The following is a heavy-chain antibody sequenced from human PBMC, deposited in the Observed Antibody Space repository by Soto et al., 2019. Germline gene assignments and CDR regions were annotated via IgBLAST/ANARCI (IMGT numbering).Heavy chain of an antibody. V-gene: IGHV4-59*08. D-gene: IGHD1-26*01. Sequence: ETVSLTCTVSGGSISSYYWSWIRQPPGKGLEWIGYIYYSGSTNYNPSLKSRVTISVDTSKNQFSLKLSSVTAADTAVYSSARNGPGILGGYLTCFDCWGQETQVPVSS. J-gene: IGHJ4*02. CDR2: IYYSGST. CDR3: ARNGPGILGGYLTCFDC. CDR1: GGSISSYY.